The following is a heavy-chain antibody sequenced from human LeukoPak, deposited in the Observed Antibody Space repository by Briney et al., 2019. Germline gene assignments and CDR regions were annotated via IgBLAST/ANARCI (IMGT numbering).Heavy chain of an antibody. CDR2: ITSRSGTM. J-gene: IGHJ5*02. Sequence: PGGSLRLSCAASGFTFSTYSMNWVRQAPGKGLEWVSYITSRSGTMFYADSVKGRFTISRDNAENSMYPQMNNLRVEDTAVYYCARLAIGGIDFSNPEFDPWGQGTLVTVSS. CDR1: GFTFSTYS. CDR3: ARLAIGGIDFSNPEFDP. D-gene: IGHD4-11*01. V-gene: IGHV3-48*01.